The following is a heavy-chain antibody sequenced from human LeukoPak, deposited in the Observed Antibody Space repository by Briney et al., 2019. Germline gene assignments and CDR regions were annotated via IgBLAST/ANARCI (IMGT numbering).Heavy chain of an antibody. CDR2: VWSNGSNK. CDR1: GFSFSSHD. D-gene: IGHD3-10*01. CDR3: ASGTYYGSGSWGY. V-gene: IGHV3-33*01. J-gene: IGHJ4*02. Sequence: GTSLRLSCAASGFSFSSHDMHWVRQAPGKGLEWVSVVWSNGSNKYYADSVKGRFTISRDNSRNTVYLQMNSLRDEDTAVYYCASGTYYGSGSWGYWGQGTLVTVSS.